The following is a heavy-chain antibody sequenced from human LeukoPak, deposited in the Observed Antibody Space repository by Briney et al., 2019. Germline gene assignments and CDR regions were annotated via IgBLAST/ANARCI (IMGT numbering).Heavy chain of an antibody. V-gene: IGHV3-30*02. CDR1: GFTFSKSA. D-gene: IGHD1-26*01. CDR2: IRYDGSNK. CDR3: AKDQGVGAIRYFDY. J-gene: IGHJ4*02. Sequence: GGSLRLSCAASGFTFSKSAMSWVRQAPGKGLEWVAFIRYDGSNKYYADSVKGRFTISRDNSKNTLYLQMNSLRAEDTAVYYCAKDQGVGAIRYFDYWGQGTLVTVSS.